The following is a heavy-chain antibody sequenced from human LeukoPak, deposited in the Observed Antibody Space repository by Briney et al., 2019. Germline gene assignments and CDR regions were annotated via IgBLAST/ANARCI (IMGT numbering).Heavy chain of an antibody. V-gene: IGHV4-59*01. D-gene: IGHD2-21*01. CDR3: ARVYSYPLRAPFDP. CDR1: GGSISSYY. Sequence: PSETLSLTCTVSGGSISSYYWSWIRQPPGKGLEWIGYIFYSGSTNYNPSLKSRVTISVDTSKNQFSLKLSSVTAADTAVYYCARVYSYPLRAPFDPWGQGTLVTVSS. J-gene: IGHJ5*02. CDR2: IFYSGST.